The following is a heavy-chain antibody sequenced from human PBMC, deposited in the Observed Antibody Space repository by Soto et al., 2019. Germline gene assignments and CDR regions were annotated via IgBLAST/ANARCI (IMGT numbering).Heavy chain of an antibody. Sequence: EVEVLESGGGLVQPGGSLRLSCAASGFTFSAYVMSWVRQAPGKGLEWVSSITSSGGGTYYADSVKGRFTVSRDNSKNTVYLQMNSLRGEDTAVYYCAKLTAAWGQGTLVIVS. J-gene: IGHJ4*02. CDR3: AKLTAA. CDR1: GFTFSAYV. CDR2: ITSSGGGT. V-gene: IGHV3-23*01. D-gene: IGHD6-13*01.